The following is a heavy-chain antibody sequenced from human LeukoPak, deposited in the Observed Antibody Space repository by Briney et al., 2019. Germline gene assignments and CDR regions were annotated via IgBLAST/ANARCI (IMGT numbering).Heavy chain of an antibody. V-gene: IGHV3-48*03. CDR2: ISGSGSTI. Sequence: GGSLRLSCAASGFTFSSYEMNWVRQAPGKGLEWVSYISGSGSTIYYAGSVKGRFTISRDNAKNSLYLQMNSLRAEDTAVYYCARGNVVVTATYYFDYWGQGTLVTVSS. D-gene: IGHD2-21*02. CDR1: GFTFSSYE. J-gene: IGHJ4*02. CDR3: ARGNVVVTATYYFDY.